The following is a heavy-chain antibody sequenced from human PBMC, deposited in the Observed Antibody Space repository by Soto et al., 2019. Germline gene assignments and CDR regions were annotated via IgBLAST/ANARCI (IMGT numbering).Heavy chain of an antibody. J-gene: IGHJ5*02. CDR1: CASFSGYY. Sequence: ETLSVTCSVYCASFSGYYWSWIRQSPGKGLEWIGEIHHSGSTHYNPSLKSRLTFSIDESQSQFYMMLSSVTAADTALYFCERGHSTSGYDAWGQGSLVTVSS. CDR3: ERGHSTSGYDA. V-gene: IGHV4-34*01. D-gene: IGHD2-15*01. CDR2: IHHSGST.